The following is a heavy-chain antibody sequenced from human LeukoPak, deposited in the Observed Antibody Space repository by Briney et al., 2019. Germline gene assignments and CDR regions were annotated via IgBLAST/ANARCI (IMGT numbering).Heavy chain of an antibody. CDR3: AKDGSGRLDY. J-gene: IGHJ4*02. V-gene: IGHV3-30*18. D-gene: IGHD3-10*01. Sequence: GGSLRLSCAASGFTFSSYAMSWVRQAPGKGLEWVAVISYDGSNKYYADSVKGRFTISRDNSKNTLYLQMNSLRAEDTAVYYCAKDGSGRLDYWGQGTLVTVSS. CDR1: GFTFSSYA. CDR2: ISYDGSNK.